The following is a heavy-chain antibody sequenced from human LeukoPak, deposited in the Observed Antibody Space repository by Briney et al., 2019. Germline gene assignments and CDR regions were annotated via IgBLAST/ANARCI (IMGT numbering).Heavy chain of an antibody. V-gene: IGHV1-69*02. CDR3: ARHSSRGHYYDFDL. CDR2: IVPVIGVA. CDR1: GDTLITHF. Sequence: ASVKVSCKAPGDTLITHFISWVRQAPGQGLEWVGRIVPVIGVATYAQSLQGRVIITADRSTNTAYMELSSLRFEDSAVYFCARHSSRGHYYDFDLWGQGSLVTVSS. J-gene: IGHJ4*02. D-gene: IGHD3-22*01.